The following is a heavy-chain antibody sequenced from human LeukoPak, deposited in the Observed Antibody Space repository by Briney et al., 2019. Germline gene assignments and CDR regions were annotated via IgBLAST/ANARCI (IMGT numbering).Heavy chain of an antibody. CDR2: IHTSGST. CDR1: GGSISTYY. CDR3: ARGMAPDAFDI. J-gene: IGHJ3*02. V-gene: IGHV4-4*07. D-gene: IGHD2-8*01. Sequence: SETLSLTCTVSGGSISTYYWSWIRQPAGKGLEWIGRIHTSGSTNYNPSFKSRVTMSVDTSKNQFSLKLSSVTAADTAVYYCARGMAPDAFDIWGQGTMVTVSS.